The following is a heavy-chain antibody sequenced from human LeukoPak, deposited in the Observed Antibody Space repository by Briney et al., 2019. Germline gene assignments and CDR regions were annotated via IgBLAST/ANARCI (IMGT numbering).Heavy chain of an antibody. Sequence: SETLSLTCAVYGGSFSGYYWSWIRQPPGKGLEWIGEINHSGSTNYNPSLKSRVTISVDTSKNQFSLKLSSVTAADTAVYYCARGRFLEWFLNYFDYWGQGTPVTVSS. CDR1: GGSFSGYY. J-gene: IGHJ4*02. CDR2: INHSGST. V-gene: IGHV4-34*01. D-gene: IGHD3-3*01. CDR3: ARGRFLEWFLNYFDY.